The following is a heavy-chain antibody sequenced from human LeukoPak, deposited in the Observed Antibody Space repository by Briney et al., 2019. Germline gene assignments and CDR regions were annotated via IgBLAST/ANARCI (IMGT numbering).Heavy chain of an antibody. D-gene: IGHD5-18*01. CDR1: GFTFTSYW. J-gene: IGHJ4*02. V-gene: IGHV3-74*01. Sequence: GGSLRLSCAASGFTFTSYWMRWVRQAPGKGLVWVSRINGDGSSTSYADSVKGRFTISRDNAKNTLYLQMNSLRAEDTAVYYCVRGGGYSFGGPYDYWGQGTLVTVSS. CDR2: INGDGSST. CDR3: VRGGGYSFGGPYDY.